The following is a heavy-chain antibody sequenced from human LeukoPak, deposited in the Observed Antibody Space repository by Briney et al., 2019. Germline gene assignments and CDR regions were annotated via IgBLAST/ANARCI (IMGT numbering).Heavy chain of an antibody. CDR1: GFTFSDYY. Sequence: GGSLRLSCAASGFTFSDYYISWIRQAPGKGLEWVSYISSSSSYTNYADSVKGRFTISRDNAKNSLYLQMNSLRAEDTAVYYCARLVPQNLPWFGELSGNWFDPWGQGTLVTVSS. D-gene: IGHD3-10*01. CDR3: ARLVPQNLPWFGELSGNWFDP. V-gene: IGHV3-11*06. CDR2: ISSSSSYT. J-gene: IGHJ5*02.